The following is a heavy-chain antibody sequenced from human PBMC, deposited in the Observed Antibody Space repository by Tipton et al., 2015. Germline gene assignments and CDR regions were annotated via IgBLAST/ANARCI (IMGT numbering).Heavy chain of an antibody. CDR3: ARDHDSGYYFGSGNHYFDY. Sequence: QLVQSGAEVKKPGASVKVSCKASGYTFTNYGIAWVRQAPGQGLEWLGWISGYNGNTNYAQKVHGRVTMTTDTSTNTAYMELRSLRSDDTAVYYCARDHDSGYYFGSGNHYFDYWGQGTLVTVSS. V-gene: IGHV1-18*01. D-gene: IGHD3-10*01. CDR1: GYTFTNYG. J-gene: IGHJ4*02. CDR2: ISGYNGNT.